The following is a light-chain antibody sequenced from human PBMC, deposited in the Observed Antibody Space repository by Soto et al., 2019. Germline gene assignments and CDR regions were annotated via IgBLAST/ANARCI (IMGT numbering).Light chain of an antibody. CDR1: QGISSW. J-gene: IGKJ4*01. V-gene: IGKV1-12*01. CDR2: AAA. Sequence: DIQMTQSPSSVSASVGDRVTITCRASQGISSWLAWYQQKPGTAPKLLIYAAACLQSGVPSRFSGSGSGTAFSITMNSLQPEDFATYYCQQGNGFPPTCGGGTKVEIK. CDR3: QQGNGFPPT.